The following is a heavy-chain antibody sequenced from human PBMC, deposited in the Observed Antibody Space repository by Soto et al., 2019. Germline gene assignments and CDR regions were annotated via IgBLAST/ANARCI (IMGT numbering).Heavy chain of an antibody. J-gene: IGHJ5*02. D-gene: IGHD5-12*01. Sequence: VASVKVSCKASGGTFSSYAISWVRQAPGQGLEWMGGIIPIFGTANYAQKFQGRVTITADESTSTAYMELSSLRSEDTAVYYCAIGGSLIVATRWFDPWGQGTLVTVSS. V-gene: IGHV1-69*13. CDR2: IIPIFGTA. CDR3: AIGGSLIVATRWFDP. CDR1: GGTFSSYA.